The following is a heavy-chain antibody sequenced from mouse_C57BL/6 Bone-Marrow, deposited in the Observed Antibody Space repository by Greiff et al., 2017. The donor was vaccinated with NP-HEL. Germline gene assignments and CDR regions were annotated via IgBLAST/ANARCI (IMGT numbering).Heavy chain of an antibody. CDR3: EGDVRWYFDV. V-gene: IGHV1-82*01. CDR2: IYPGDGDT. J-gene: IGHJ1*03. D-gene: IGHD3-3*01. Sequence: QVQLKQSGPELVKPGAPVKISCKASGYAFSSSWMNWVKQRPGKGLEWIGRIYPGDGDTNYNGKFKGKATLTADKSSSTAYMQLSSLTSEDSAVYFCEGDVRWYFDVWGTGTTVTVSS. CDR1: GYAFSSSW.